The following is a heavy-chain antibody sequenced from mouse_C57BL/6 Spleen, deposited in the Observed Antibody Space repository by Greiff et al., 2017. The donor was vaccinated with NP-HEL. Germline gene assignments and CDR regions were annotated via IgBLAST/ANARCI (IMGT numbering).Heavy chain of an antibody. D-gene: IGHD2-3*01. CDR1: GYTFTSYW. J-gene: IGHJ2*01. V-gene: IGHV1-69*01. CDR3: ARGGGYDLDY. CDR2: IDPSDSYT. Sequence: QVQLKQPGAELVMPGASVKLSCKASGYTFTSYWMHWVKQRPGQGLEWIGEIDPSDSYTNYNQKFKGKSTLTVDKSSSTAYMQLSSLTSEDSAVYYCARGGGYDLDYWGQGTTLTVSS.